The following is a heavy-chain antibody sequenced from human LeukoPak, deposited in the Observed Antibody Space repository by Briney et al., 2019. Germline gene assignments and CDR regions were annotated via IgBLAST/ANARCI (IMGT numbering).Heavy chain of an antibody. CDR1: GFTFTNYW. CDR3: ARVLSWGWFDP. CDR2: IKQDGSNI. J-gene: IGHJ5*02. Sequence: TGGSLRLSCAASGFTFTNYWMGWLRQAPGKGLEWVANIKQDGSNIYYVDSVKGRFTISRDNAHNSLYLQMNSLRAEDTALYYCARVLSWGWFDPWGQGTLVIVSS. D-gene: IGHD3-16*01. V-gene: IGHV3-7*01.